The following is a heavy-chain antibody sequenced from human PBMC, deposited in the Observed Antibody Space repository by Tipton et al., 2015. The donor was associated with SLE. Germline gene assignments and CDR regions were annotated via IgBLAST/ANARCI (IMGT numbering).Heavy chain of an antibody. D-gene: IGHD6-19*01. J-gene: IGHJ6*03. Sequence: TLSLTCAVYGGSFSGYYWSWIRQPPGKGLEWIGEINHSGGTNYNPSLKSRVTISVDTSKNQFSLKLSSVTAADTAVYYCARGLGAYSSGWRYYYYYMDVWGKGTTVTVPS. V-gene: IGHV4-34*01. CDR1: GGSFSGYY. CDR2: INHSGGT. CDR3: ARGLGAYSSGWRYYYYYMDV.